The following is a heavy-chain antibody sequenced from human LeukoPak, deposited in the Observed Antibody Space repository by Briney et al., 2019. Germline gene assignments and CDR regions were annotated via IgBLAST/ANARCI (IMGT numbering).Heavy chain of an antibody. CDR3: GFGGGYYYMGY. Sequence: PGGSLRLSCAASGFTFSSAWMHWVRQLPGKGLEWVGRIKSKADGATTDYAAPVKGRFTISRDDSKNMLYLQMNSLKTEDTAVYSCGFGGGYYYMGYWGQGTLVTVSS. CDR1: GFTFSSAW. D-gene: IGHD3-22*01. CDR2: IKSKADGATT. J-gene: IGHJ4*02. V-gene: IGHV3-15*01.